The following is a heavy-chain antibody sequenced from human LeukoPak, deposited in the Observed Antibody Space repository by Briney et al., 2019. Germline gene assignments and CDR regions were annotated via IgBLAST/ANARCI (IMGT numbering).Heavy chain of an antibody. J-gene: IGHJ4*02. Sequence: ASVKVSCKASGGTFRTYALNWVRQAPGQGLEWMGRIIPILGLTNYAQKFQGRVAMTRDTSTSTVYMELSSLRSEDTAVYYCARAVTSGSSLYFDYWGQGTLVTVSS. D-gene: IGHD1-26*01. CDR2: IIPILGLT. CDR1: GGTFRTYA. V-gene: IGHV1-69*04. CDR3: ARAVTSGSSLYFDY.